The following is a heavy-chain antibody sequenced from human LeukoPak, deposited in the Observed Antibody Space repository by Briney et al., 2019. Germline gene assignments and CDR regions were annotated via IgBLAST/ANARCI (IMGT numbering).Heavy chain of an antibody. Sequence: GASVKVSCKASGYTFTGYFMHWVRQAPGQGLEWMGWVSAYNGNTNYAQKLQGRVTMTTDTSTSTAYMELRSLRSDDTAVYYCARGEYYDFWSGYSWFDPWGQGTLVTVSS. V-gene: IGHV1-18*04. CDR1: GYTFTGYF. CDR2: VSAYNGNT. J-gene: IGHJ5*02. CDR3: ARGEYYDFWSGYSWFDP. D-gene: IGHD3-3*01.